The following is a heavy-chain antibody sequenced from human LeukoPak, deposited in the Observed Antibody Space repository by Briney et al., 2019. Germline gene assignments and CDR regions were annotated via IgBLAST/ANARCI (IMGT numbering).Heavy chain of an antibody. CDR3: ARDRPSYCSGGSCSDRQAPHFDY. CDR1: GFTFSSYE. Sequence: GGSLRLSCAASGFTFSSYEMNWVRQAPGKGLEWVSYISSSGSTIYYADSVKGRFTISRDNAKNSLYLQMNSLRAEDTAVYYCARDRPSYCSGGSCSDRQAPHFDYWGQGILVAVSS. D-gene: IGHD2-15*01. CDR2: ISSSGSTI. J-gene: IGHJ4*02. V-gene: IGHV3-48*03.